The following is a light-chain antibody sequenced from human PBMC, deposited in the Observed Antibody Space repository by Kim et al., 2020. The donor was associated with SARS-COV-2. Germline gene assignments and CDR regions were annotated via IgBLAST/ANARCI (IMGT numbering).Light chain of an antibody. Sequence: SSELTQDPAVSVALGQTVRITCQGDSLRIYYASWYQQKPGQAPLLVIYGQNNRPSGIPDRFSGSSSGDTSYLTITGTQAEDEADYYCNSRDTSRNHWMFGGGTQLTVL. CDR2: GQN. J-gene: IGLJ3*02. CDR1: SLRIYY. V-gene: IGLV3-19*01. CDR3: NSRDTSRNHWM.